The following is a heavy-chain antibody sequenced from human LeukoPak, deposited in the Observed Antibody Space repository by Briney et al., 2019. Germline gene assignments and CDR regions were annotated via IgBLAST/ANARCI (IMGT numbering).Heavy chain of an antibody. V-gene: IGHV3-11*01. Sequence: PGGSLRLSCAASGFTFSDYYMSWIRQAPGKGLEWVSYISSSGSTIYYADSVKGRFTISRDNAKNSLYLQMNSLRAEDTAVYYCASPKTSITMVRGADFDCWGQGTLVTVSS. CDR3: ASPKTSITMVRGADFDC. D-gene: IGHD3-10*01. CDR1: GFTFSDYY. CDR2: ISSSGSTI. J-gene: IGHJ4*02.